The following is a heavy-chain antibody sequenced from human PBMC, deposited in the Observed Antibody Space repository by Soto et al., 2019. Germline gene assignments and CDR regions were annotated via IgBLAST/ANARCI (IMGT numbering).Heavy chain of an antibody. D-gene: IGHD6-6*01. V-gene: IGHV1-69*06. Sequence: QVQLVQSGAEVKKPGSSVKVSCKASGGTFSSYAISWVRQAPGQGLEWMGGIIPIFGTANYAQKFQGRVTITADNSKSTANMELSSLRSEDTAVYYCARVYRGSPIPPLWGQGTLVTVSS. J-gene: IGHJ4*02. CDR1: GGTFSSYA. CDR3: ARVYRGSPIPPL. CDR2: IIPIFGTA.